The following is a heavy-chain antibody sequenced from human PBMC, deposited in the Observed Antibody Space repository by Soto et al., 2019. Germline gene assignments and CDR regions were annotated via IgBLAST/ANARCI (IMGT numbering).Heavy chain of an antibody. V-gene: IGHV1-69*13. D-gene: IGHD1-26*01. CDR2: IIPIFGTA. CDR3: ARDRRYSGSYYAREDWFDP. CDR1: GGPISSYA. Sequence: SVKVCSKASGGPISSYAISLVRQAPGQGLEWMGGIIPIFGTANYAQKFQGRVTITADESTSTAYMELSSLRSEDTAVYYCARDRRYSGSYYAREDWFDPWGQGTMVTVSS. J-gene: IGHJ5*02.